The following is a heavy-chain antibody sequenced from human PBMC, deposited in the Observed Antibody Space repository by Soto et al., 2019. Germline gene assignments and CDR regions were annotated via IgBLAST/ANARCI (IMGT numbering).Heavy chain of an antibody. Sequence: ASVKVSCKVAGYTLTELSMHWLRQAPGKGLEWMGGFDPEDGETIYAQEFQGRVTMTEDTSTDTAYMELSSLRSEDTAVYYCATDWDLRGISGGIAYCRHGTLLIAS. CDR3: ATDWDLRGISGGIAY. CDR2: FDPEDGET. CDR1: GYTLTELS. D-gene: IGHD1-26*01. V-gene: IGHV1-24*01. J-gene: IGHJ4*01.